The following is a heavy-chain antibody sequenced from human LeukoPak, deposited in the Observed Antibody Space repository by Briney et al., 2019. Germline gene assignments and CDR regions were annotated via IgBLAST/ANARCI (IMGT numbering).Heavy chain of an antibody. CDR3: ARDSPFFDY. CDR1: GYTFTSYG. CDR2: ISAYNGNT. J-gene: IGHJ4*02. Sequence: VASVKVSCKASGYTFTSYGISWVRQAPGQGLEWMGWISAYNGNTNYAQKLQGRVTMTTDTPTSTAYMELRSPRSDGTAVYYCARDSPFFDYWGQGTLVTVSS. V-gene: IGHV1-18*01.